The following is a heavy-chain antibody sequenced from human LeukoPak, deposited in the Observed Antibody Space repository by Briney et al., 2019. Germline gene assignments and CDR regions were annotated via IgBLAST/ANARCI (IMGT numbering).Heavy chain of an antibody. CDR1: GFTFSSYS. D-gene: IGHD2-21*01. CDR2: ISSSSSYI. J-gene: IGHJ4*02. V-gene: IGHV3-21*01. CDR3: ARGRGGALFDY. Sequence: GESLRLSCAASGFTFSSYSMNWVRQAPGKGLEWVSSISSSSSYIYYADSVKGRFTISRDNAKNSLYLQMNSLRAEDTAVYYCARGRGGALFDYWGQGTLVTVSS.